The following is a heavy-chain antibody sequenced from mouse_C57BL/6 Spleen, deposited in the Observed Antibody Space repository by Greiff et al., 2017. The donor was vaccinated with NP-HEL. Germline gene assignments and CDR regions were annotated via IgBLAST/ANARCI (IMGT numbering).Heavy chain of an antibody. V-gene: IGHV14-4*01. J-gene: IGHJ3*01. D-gene: IGHD2-3*01. CDR2: IDPENGDT. CDR1: GFNIKDDY. CDR3: TTEGYYPFAY. Sequence: VQLQQSGAELVRPGASVKLSCTASGFNIKDDYMHWVKQRPEQGLEWIGWIDPENGDTESASKFQGKATITADTSSNTAYLQLSSLTSEDTAVYYCTTEGYYPFAYWGQGTLVTVSA.